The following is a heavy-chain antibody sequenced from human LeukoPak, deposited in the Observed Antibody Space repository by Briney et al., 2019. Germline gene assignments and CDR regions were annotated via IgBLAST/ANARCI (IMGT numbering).Heavy chain of an antibody. CDR3: SLGDDFWSGYYTLDY. D-gene: IGHD3-3*01. CDR1: GFTSSSYW. V-gene: IGHV3-74*01. Sequence: GGSLRLSCAASGFTSSSYWMHWVRQAPGKGLVWVSRINSDGSSTSYADSVKGRFTISRDNAKNTLYLQMNSLRAEDTAVYYCSLGDDFWSGYYTLDYWGQGTLVTVSS. J-gene: IGHJ4*02. CDR2: INSDGSST.